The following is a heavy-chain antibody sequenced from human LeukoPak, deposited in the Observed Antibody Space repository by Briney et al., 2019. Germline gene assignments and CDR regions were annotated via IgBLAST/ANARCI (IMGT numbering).Heavy chain of an antibody. Sequence: KPSETLSLTCTVSGYSISSGYYWGWIRQPPGKGLEWIGSIYHSGSTYYNPSLKSRVTISVDTSKNQFSLKLSSVTAADTAVYYCASLGGGVVTMAVGYWGQGTLVTVSS. D-gene: IGHD2-21*02. CDR1: GYSISSGYY. CDR3: ASLGGGVVTMAVGY. V-gene: IGHV4-38-2*02. J-gene: IGHJ4*02. CDR2: IYHSGST.